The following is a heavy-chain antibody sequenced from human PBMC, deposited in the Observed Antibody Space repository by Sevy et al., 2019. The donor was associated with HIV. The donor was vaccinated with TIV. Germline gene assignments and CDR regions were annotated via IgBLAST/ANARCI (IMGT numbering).Heavy chain of an antibody. J-gene: IGHJ4*02. Sequence: GGSLRLSCAASGFTFSSYGMHWVRQAPGKGLEWVAVISYDGSNKYYADSVKGRFPISRANSKNTLYLQMNSLRAEDTAVYYCAKEGLQLEAYYFDYWGQGTLVTVSS. D-gene: IGHD6-13*01. CDR3: AKEGLQLEAYYFDY. CDR1: GFTFSSYG. CDR2: ISYDGSNK. V-gene: IGHV3-30*18.